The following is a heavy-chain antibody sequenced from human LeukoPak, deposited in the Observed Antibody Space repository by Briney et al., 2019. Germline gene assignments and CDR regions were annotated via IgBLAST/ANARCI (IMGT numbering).Heavy chain of an antibody. J-gene: IGHJ6*03. CDR1: GGSICSYY. CDR2: IYYSGST. Sequence: SETLSLTCTVSGGSICSYYWSWIRQPPGKGVEWIGYIYYSGSTNYNPSLKSRVTISVDTSKNQFSLKLSSVTAADTAVYYCANTVVVPDYYYMDVWGKGTTVTVSS. D-gene: IGHD2-2*01. V-gene: IGHV4-59*01. CDR3: ANTVVVPDYYYMDV.